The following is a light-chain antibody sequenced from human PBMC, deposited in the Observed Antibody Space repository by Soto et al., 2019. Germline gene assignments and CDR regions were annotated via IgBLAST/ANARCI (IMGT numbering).Light chain of an antibody. CDR3: QQYNNWPPWT. V-gene: IGKV3-15*01. CDR2: GAS. J-gene: IGKJ1*01. Sequence: EILMTQSPATLSVSPGERATLSCRASQSVSSKLAWYPQKPRHAPSLRIYGASTRATGIPARFSGSGSGTEFTLTISSLQSEDFAVYYCQQYNNWPPWTFGQGTKVDIK. CDR1: QSVSSK.